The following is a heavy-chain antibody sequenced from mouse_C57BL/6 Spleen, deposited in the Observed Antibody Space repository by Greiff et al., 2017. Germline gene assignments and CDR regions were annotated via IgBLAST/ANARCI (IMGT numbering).Heavy chain of an antibody. CDR2: IWTGGGT. J-gene: IGHJ3*01. D-gene: IGHD1-1*01. V-gene: IGHV2-9-1*01. Sequence: QVQLKESGPGLVAPSQSLSITCTVSGFSLTSFAISWVRQPPGKGLEWLGVIWTGGGTNYNSAPQSRLSISRDNSKSQVFLKMNSLQTDDTARYYCASLYYYGSSYVVAYWGQVTLVTVSA. CDR1: GFSLTSFA. CDR3: ASLYYYGSSYVVAY.